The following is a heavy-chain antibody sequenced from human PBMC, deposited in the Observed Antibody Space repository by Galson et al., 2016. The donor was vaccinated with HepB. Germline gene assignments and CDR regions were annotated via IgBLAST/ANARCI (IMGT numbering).Heavy chain of an antibody. CDR2: IKQDGTEK. CDR1: GFTFSSYW. CDR3: ARRWYFDL. J-gene: IGHJ2*01. V-gene: IGHV3-7*03. Sequence: SLRLSCAASGFTFSSYWMNWVRQAPGKGLEWVANIKQDGTEKNYVDSVRGRFSISRDNAKNSLYLQMNSLRVEDTAIYYCARRWYFDLWGRGTLVTVSS.